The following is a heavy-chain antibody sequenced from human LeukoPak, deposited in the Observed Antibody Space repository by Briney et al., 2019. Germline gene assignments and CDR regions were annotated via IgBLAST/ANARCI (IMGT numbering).Heavy chain of an antibody. Sequence: SVKVSCKASGGTFISYAISWVRQAPGQGLEWMGRIIPILGIANYAQKFQGRVTITADKSTSTAYMELSSLRSEDTAVYYCARSGYYGSGSYPHYWGQGTLVTVSS. D-gene: IGHD3-10*01. CDR1: GGTFISYA. J-gene: IGHJ4*02. V-gene: IGHV1-69*04. CDR2: IIPILGIA. CDR3: ARSGYYGSGSYPHY.